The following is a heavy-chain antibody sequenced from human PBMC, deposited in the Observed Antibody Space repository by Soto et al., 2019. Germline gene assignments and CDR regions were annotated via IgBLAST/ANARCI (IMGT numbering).Heavy chain of an antibody. D-gene: IGHD6-13*01. CDR2: ISGSGDST. J-gene: IGHJ4*02. V-gene: IGHV3-23*01. CDR1: GFTFSNYA. CDR3: ARRSSSWYFDY. Sequence: EVQLLESGGGLVQPGGSLRLSCAASGFTFSNYAMNWVRQAPGKGLEWVSVISGSGDSTYYADSVKGRFTISRDSSKNTLYRQMNSLRAEDTAVYYCARRSSSWYFDYWGQGPLVTVSS.